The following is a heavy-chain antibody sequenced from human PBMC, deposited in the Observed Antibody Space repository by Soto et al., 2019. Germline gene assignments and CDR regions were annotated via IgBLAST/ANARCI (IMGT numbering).Heavy chain of an antibody. J-gene: IGHJ5*02. CDR2: IYYSGST. Sequence: PSETLSLTCTVSGGSISSYYWSWIRQPPGKGLEWIGYIYYSGSTNYNPSLKSRVTISVDTSKNQFSLKLSSVTAADTAVYYCARDLGPNTYYDFWSGEQLYNWFDPWGQGTLVTVSS. CDR3: ARDLGPNTYYDFWSGEQLYNWFDP. V-gene: IGHV4-59*01. CDR1: GGSISSYY. D-gene: IGHD3-3*01.